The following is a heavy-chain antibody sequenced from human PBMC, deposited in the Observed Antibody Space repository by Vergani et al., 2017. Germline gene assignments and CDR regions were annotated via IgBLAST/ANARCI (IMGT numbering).Heavy chain of an antibody. CDR3: ARDIPRGASYFDV. CDR1: GFTFSKYW. D-gene: IGHD2-21*01. J-gene: IGHJ4*02. V-gene: IGHV3-7*01. CDR2: IEDDGDDK. Sequence: EVQLVESGGGFVRPGESLRLSCAASGFTFSKYWLTWVRQAPGKGLEWVANIEDDGDDKNYADSVKGRFTISRDNADNSVYLQMNSLRPVDTAVYYCARDIPRGASYFDVWGGRALVIVSS.